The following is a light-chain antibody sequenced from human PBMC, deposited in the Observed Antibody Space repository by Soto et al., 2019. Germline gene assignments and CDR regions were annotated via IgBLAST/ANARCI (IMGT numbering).Light chain of an antibody. CDR3: SSYASGNTLV. J-gene: IGLJ2*01. CDR2: DVT. V-gene: IGLV2-14*03. CDR1: SSDVGGYNY. Sequence: QSALTQPASVSGSPGQSITISCTGTSSDVGGYNYVAWYQQHPGKAPKLMIYDVTNRPSGVSNRFSGSKSGNTASLTISGLQAEDEADYYYSSYASGNTLVFGGGTQLTVL.